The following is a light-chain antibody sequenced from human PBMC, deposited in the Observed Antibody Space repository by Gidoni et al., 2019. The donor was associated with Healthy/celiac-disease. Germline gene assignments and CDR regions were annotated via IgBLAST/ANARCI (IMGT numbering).Light chain of an antibody. Sequence: DIVMTQSPLSLPVTPGEPASIPCRSSQSLLHSNGYNYLDWYLQKPGQSPQLLIYLGSNRASGVPDRFSGSGSGTDFTLKISRVEAEDVGVYYCMQARQTLALTFGGGTKVEIK. CDR3: MQARQTLALT. J-gene: IGKJ4*01. CDR2: LGS. CDR1: QSLLHSNGYNY. V-gene: IGKV2-28*01.